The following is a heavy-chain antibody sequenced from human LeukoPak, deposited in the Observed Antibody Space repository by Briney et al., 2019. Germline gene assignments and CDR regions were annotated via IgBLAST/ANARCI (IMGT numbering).Heavy chain of an antibody. J-gene: IGHJ5*02. Sequence: SETLSLTCTVSGGSITNTDYFWGWIRQSPGKGLEWIGSIDYSGSTYYNPSLKSRLTMSEDTSKNQFSLKLSSVTAADTAIYYCVREVNHYGLRRNSFDPWGQGTKVTVSS. D-gene: IGHD3-10*01. CDR1: GGSITNTDYF. CDR3: VREVNHYGLRRNSFDP. CDR2: IDYSGST. V-gene: IGHV4-39*07.